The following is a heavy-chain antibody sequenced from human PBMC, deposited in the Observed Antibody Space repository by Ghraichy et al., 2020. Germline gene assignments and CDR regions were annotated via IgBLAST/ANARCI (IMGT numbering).Heavy chain of an antibody. CDR1: GFTFSSYA. J-gene: IGHJ3*02. CDR2: VSGSGGST. CDR3: AKVDYGGNSEAFDI. D-gene: IGHD4-23*01. V-gene: IGHV3-23*01. Sequence: GGSLRLSCAASGFTFSSYAMSWVRQAPGKGLQWVSAVSGSGGSTYYVDSVKGRFTISRDNSKNTLYLQMNSLRAEDTAVYYCAKVDYGGNSEAFDIWGQGTMVTVSS.